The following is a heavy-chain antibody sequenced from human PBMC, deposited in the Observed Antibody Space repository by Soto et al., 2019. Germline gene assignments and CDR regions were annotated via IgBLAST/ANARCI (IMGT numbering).Heavy chain of an antibody. D-gene: IGHD3-22*01. CDR1: EFTFSSYG. J-gene: IGHJ4*02. CDR2: ISYDGSNK. CDR3: AKGSYDSTGTVDY. V-gene: IGHV3-30*18. Sequence: QVQLVESGGGVVQPGRSLRLSCAASEFTFSSYGMHWVRQAPGKGLEWLSVISYDGSNKYYADSVKGRFTISRDNSKNTLYLQMISLRAEDTAVYYCAKGSYDSTGTVDYWGQGTLVTVSS.